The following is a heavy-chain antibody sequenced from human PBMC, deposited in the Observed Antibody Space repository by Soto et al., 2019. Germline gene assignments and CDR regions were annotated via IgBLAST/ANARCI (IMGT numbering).Heavy chain of an antibody. CDR3: AREKSEAVAGYYYYYGMDV. V-gene: IGHV1-69*13. J-gene: IGHJ6*02. Sequence: ASVKVSCKASGGTFSSYAISWVRQAPGQGLEWMGGIIPIFGTANYAQKFQGRVTITADESTSTAYMELRSLRSDDTAVYYCAREKSEAVAGYYYYYGMDVWGQGTTVTVSS. CDR1: GGTFSSYA. D-gene: IGHD6-19*01. CDR2: IIPIFGTA.